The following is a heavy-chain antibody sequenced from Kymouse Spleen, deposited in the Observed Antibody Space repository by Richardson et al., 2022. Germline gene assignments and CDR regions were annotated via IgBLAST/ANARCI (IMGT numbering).Heavy chain of an antibody. J-gene: IGHJ4*02. CDR3: ARTLTGTTLYYFDY. D-gene: IGHD1-7*01. Sequence: EVQLVESGGGLIQPGGSLRLSCAASGFTVSSNYMSWVRQAPGKGLEWVSVIYSGGSTYYADSVKGRFTISRDNSKNTLYLQMNSLRAEDTAVYYCARTLTGTTLYYFDYWGQGTLVTVSS. CDR1: GFTVSSNY. CDR2: IYSGGST. V-gene: IGHV3-53*01.